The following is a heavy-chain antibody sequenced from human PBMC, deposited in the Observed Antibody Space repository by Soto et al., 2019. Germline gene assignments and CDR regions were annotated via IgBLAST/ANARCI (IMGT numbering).Heavy chain of an antibody. V-gene: IGHV3-9*01. CDR3: AKEPESIAARRSAFDI. CDR2: ISWNSGSI. CDR1: GFTFDDYA. J-gene: IGHJ3*02. D-gene: IGHD6-6*01. Sequence: EVQLVESGGGLVQPGRSLRLSCAASGFTFDDYAMHWVRQAPGKGLEWVSGISWNSGSIGYADPVKGRFTISGDNAKNSMYLKMNSLRAEDTALYYGAKEPESIAARRSAFDIWGQGTMVTVSS.